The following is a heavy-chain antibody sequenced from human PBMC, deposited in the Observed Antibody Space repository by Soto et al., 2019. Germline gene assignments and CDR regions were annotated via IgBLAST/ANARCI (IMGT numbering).Heavy chain of an antibody. V-gene: IGHV3-9*02. Sequence: GGSLRLSCAASGFTSDDYAMHWVRQAPGKGLEWVSGISWNSGSIGYADSVKGRFTISRDNAKNSLYLQMNSLRAEDTALYYCAKDLTVDHYYYYGMDVWGQGTTVTVSS. D-gene: IGHD2-15*01. CDR2: ISWNSGSI. CDR1: GFTSDDYA. CDR3: AKDLTVDHYYYYGMDV. J-gene: IGHJ6*02.